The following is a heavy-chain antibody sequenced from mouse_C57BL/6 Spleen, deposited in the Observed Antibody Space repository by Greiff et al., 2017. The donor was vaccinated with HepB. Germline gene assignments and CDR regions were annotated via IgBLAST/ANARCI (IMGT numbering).Heavy chain of an antibody. CDR2: IHPNSGST. CDR3: ARYEGVSYAMDY. V-gene: IGHV1-64*01. Sequence: QVQLQQPGAELVKPGASVKLSCKASGYTFTSYWMHWVKQRPGQGLEWIGMIHPNSGSTNYNEKFKSKATLTVDKSSSTAYMQLSSLTSEDSAVYYCARYEGVSYAMDYWGQGTSVTVSS. CDR1: GYTFTSYW. J-gene: IGHJ4*01. D-gene: IGHD2-12*01.